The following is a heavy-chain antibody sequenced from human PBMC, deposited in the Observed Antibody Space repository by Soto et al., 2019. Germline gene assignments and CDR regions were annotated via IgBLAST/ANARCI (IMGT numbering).Heavy chain of an antibody. D-gene: IGHD6-13*01. CDR1: GGSISSYY. Sequence: PSETLSLTCTVSGGSISSYYWSWIRQPPGKGLEWIGYIYYSGSTNYNPSLKSRVTISVDTSKNQFSLKLSSVTAADTAVYYCARRDSSSIDFWGQGTLVTVSS. CDR3: ARRDSSSIDF. V-gene: IGHV4-59*08. J-gene: IGHJ4*02. CDR2: IYYSGST.